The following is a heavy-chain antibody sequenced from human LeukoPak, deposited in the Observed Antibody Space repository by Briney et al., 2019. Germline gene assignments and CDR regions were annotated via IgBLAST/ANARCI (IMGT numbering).Heavy chain of an antibody. Sequence: GGSLRLSCAASGFIFDDYAMHWVRQAPGKGLEWVSLITWNGGSTYYADSVKGRFTISRDNSKNSLYLQMNSLRAEDTALYYCAKDGKNYFDYWGQGTLVTVSS. V-gene: IGHV3-43D*03. J-gene: IGHJ4*02. CDR1: GFIFDDYA. CDR2: ITWNGGST. CDR3: AKDGKNYFDY.